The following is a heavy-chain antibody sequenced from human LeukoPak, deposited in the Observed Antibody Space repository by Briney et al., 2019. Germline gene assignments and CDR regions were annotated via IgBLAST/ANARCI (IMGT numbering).Heavy chain of an antibody. V-gene: IGHV3-30-3*01. CDR2: ISYDGSNK. D-gene: IGHD3-10*01. Sequence: GGSLRLSCAASGFTFSSYAMHWVRQAPGKGLEWVAVISYDGSNKYYADSVKGRFTISRDNSENTLYLQMNSLRAEDTAVYYCAREVVRGVIIAAYFDYWGQGTLVTVSS. CDR3: AREVVRGVIIAAYFDY. J-gene: IGHJ4*02. CDR1: GFTFSSYA.